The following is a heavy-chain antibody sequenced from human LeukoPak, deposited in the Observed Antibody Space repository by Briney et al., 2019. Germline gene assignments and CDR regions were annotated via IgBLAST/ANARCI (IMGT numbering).Heavy chain of an antibody. Sequence: PGGFLRLSCAASGFTFDDYAMHWVRQAPGKGLEWVSLISWDGGSTYYADSVKGRFTISRDNAKGTLYLQMSSLRAEDTAVYYCTGHHQAYSRTYWGQGTLVTVSS. D-gene: IGHD4-11*01. V-gene: IGHV3-43D*03. J-gene: IGHJ4*02. CDR1: GFTFDDYA. CDR2: ISWDGGST. CDR3: TGHHQAYSRTY.